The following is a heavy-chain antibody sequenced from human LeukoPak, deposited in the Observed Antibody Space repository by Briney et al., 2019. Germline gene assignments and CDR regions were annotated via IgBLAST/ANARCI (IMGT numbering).Heavy chain of an antibody. Sequence: ASVKVSCKASGYTFTGYYMHWVRQAPGQGLEWMGWINPNSGGTNYAQKFQGRVTMTRDTSISTAYMELSRLRSDDTAVCYCARVAYDYGDAFDIWGQGTMVTVSS. CDR3: ARVAYDYGDAFDI. J-gene: IGHJ3*02. CDR1: GYTFTGYY. V-gene: IGHV1-2*02. CDR2: INPNSGGT. D-gene: IGHD4-17*01.